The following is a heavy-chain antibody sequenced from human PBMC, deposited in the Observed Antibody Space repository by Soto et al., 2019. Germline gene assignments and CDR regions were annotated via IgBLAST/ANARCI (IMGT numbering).Heavy chain of an antibody. V-gene: IGHV5-51*01. D-gene: IGHD2-15*01. CDR3: ESQGSHGDYYYYGMDV. J-gene: IGHJ6*02. CDR1: GYRFSSYW. Sequence: GESLKISCKGSGYRFSSYWIAWVRQMPGKGLEWMGIIYPGDSDTRYSPSFQGQVTMSVDKSNNTAYLHWSSLKASDTAMYYCESQGSHGDYYYYGMDVWGPGTTVTVSS. CDR2: IYPGDSDT.